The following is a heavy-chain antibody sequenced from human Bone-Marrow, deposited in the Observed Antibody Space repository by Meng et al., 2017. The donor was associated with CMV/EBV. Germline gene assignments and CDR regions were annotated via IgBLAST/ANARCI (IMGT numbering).Heavy chain of an antibody. J-gene: IGHJ5*02. CDR2: IIPILGIA. V-gene: IGHV1-69*10. CDR3: ARGKRAGSCNWFDP. CDR1: GGTFSSYA. Sequence: SVKVSCKASGGTFSSYAISWVRQAPGQGLEWMGGIIPILGIANYAQKFQGRVTITADKSTSTAYMELSSLRSEDTAVYYCARGKRAGSCNWFDPRGQGTLVTVSS.